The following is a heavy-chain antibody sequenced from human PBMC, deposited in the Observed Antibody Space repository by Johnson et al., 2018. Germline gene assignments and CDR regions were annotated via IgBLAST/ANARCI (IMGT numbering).Heavy chain of an antibody. CDR3: AKDKVTGGTYSEPRGSYYYYYYMDV. J-gene: IGHJ6*03. Sequence: VQLVQSGGGLVQHGRSLRLSCAASGFTFDDYAMHWVRQAPGKGLEWVSGISWNSGTIAYADSVKGRFTISRDNAKNSLYLQMNSLRAEDTALYYCAKDKVTGGTYSEPRGSYYYYYYMDVWGKGTTVTVSS. CDR2: ISWNSGTI. V-gene: IGHV3-9*01. D-gene: IGHD1-26*01. CDR1: GFTFDDYA.